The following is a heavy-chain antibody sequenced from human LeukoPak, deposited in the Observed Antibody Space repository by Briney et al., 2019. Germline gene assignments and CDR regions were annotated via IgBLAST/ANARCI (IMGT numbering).Heavy chain of an antibody. CDR3: ARRAAGTFDY. V-gene: IGHV4-39*01. CDR2: IYYSGST. Sequence: WVRQAPGKGLEWIGSIYYSGSTYYNPSLKSRVSISVDTSKNQFSLNLSSVTAADTAVYYCARRAAGTFDYWGQGTLVTVSS. D-gene: IGHD6-13*01. J-gene: IGHJ4*02.